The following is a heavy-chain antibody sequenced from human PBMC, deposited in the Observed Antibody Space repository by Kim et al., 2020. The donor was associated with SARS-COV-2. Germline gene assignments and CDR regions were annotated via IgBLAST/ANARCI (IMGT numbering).Heavy chain of an antibody. D-gene: IGHD4-17*01. CDR2: TYYRSKWSN. J-gene: IGHJ4*02. CDR1: GDSVSSNSAA. Sequence: SQTLSLTCAISGDSVSSNSAAWNWIRQSPSRGLEWLGRTYYRSKWSNDYAVSVRSRITINPDTSKIQFSLQLNSVTPEDTAVYYCARERDYGGNSADFDYWGQGTLVTVSS. V-gene: IGHV6-1*01. CDR3: ARERDYGGNSADFDY.